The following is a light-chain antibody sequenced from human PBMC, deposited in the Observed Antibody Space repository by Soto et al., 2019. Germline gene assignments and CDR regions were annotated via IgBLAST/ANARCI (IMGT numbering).Light chain of an antibody. J-gene: IGKJ3*01. CDR1: ESGHRN. CDR2: YAS. Sequence: EMVMTQSPATLSVSPGERVTLSCRASESGHRNLAWYQQKPGQGPSLLIYYASTRATGVPDRFTGSGSGTEFTLTISSLQSEDFGVYHCQHYRKWPPTFGPGTKVEIK. CDR3: QHYRKWPPT. V-gene: IGKV3-15*01.